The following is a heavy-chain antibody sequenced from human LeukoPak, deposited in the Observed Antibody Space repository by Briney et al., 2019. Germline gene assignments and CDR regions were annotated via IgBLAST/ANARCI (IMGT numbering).Heavy chain of an antibody. Sequence: ASVKVSCKASGYTFTSYGISWVRQAPGQGLEWMGWINPNSGGTNYAQKFQGRVTMTRDTPISTAYMELSRLRSDDTAVYYCVQGSMDVWGKGTTVTVSS. D-gene: IGHD3-10*01. CDR3: VQGSMDV. J-gene: IGHJ6*03. CDR2: INPNSGGT. CDR1: GYTFTSYG. V-gene: IGHV1-2*02.